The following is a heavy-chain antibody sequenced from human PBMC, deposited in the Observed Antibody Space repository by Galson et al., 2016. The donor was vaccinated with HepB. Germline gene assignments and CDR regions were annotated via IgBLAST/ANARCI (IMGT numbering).Heavy chain of an antibody. D-gene: IGHD2-2*01. CDR2: VNGGNGDT. V-gene: IGHV1-3*01. Sequence: SCKASGVTLTRYAVHWVRQAPGQRLEWMGWVNGGNGDTKYSEKFRGRVAITRDTSANTAYLQLTSLRSEDTAMYLCAATATGAGLVIPAVFDSWGQGTLVSVSS. J-gene: IGHJ4*02. CDR1: GVTLTRYA. CDR3: AATATGAGLVIPAVFDS.